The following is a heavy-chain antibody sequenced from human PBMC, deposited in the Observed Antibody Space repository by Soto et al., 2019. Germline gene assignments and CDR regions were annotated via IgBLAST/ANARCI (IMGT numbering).Heavy chain of an antibody. CDR2: IYWDGDK. Sequence: QITLNESGPTLVKPMQTLTLTCNFSGFSLDSTAVGVGWLRQPPGKALECLALIYWDGDKRYNPSLTSRVNITKDTSKTQVVLTMTDMAPADTGTYVCAHCILGGTFVRVVTVDHWGPGVLVTVSS. CDR3: AHCILGGTFVRVVTVDH. D-gene: IGHD2-21*01. V-gene: IGHV2-5*02. CDR1: GFSLDSTAVG. J-gene: IGHJ4*02.